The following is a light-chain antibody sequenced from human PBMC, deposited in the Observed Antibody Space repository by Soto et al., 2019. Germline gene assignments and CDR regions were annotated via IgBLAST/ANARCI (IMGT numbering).Light chain of an antibody. V-gene: IGKV1-5*03. CDR2: KAS. CDR3: QQYNDSFPYT. J-gene: IGKJ2*01. CDR1: QSISTW. Sequence: DIQLTQSPSTLSASVGDRVTITCRASQSISTWLAWYQQKPGTAPKLLIYKASTLEGGVPSRFSGSRSGTEFTLTVTSLHPDDSATYYCQQYNDSFPYTFGQGTKLEIK.